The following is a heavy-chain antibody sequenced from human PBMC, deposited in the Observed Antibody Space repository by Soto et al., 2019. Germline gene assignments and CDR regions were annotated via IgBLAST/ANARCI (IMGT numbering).Heavy chain of an antibody. J-gene: IGHJ4*02. D-gene: IGHD3-22*01. V-gene: IGHV3-15*01. CDR1: GFTFSNAW. CDR3: TADVPSLLPQMDY. Sequence: EVQLVESGGGLVKPGGSLRLSCAASGFTFSNAWLSWVRQAPGKGLEWVSRVKSKADDGTTDYAAPVKGRFTISRDDSKNTLYLQMNSLKVEDTAVYYCTADVPSLLPQMDYWSQGTLVTVSS. CDR2: VKSKADDGTT.